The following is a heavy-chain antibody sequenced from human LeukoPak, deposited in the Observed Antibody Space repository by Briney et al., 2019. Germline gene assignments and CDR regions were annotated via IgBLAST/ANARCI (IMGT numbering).Heavy chain of an antibody. J-gene: IGHJ4*02. CDR1: GYTFTSCY. CDR2: INPSGGST. Sequence: GASVKVSCKASGYTFTSCYMHWVRQAPGQGLEWMGIINPSGGSTSYAQKFRGRVTMTRDTSTSTVHMELSSLRSEDTAVYYCQAATEDFDYWGQGTLVTVSS. D-gene: IGHD2-15*01. V-gene: IGHV1-46*01. CDR3: QAATEDFDY.